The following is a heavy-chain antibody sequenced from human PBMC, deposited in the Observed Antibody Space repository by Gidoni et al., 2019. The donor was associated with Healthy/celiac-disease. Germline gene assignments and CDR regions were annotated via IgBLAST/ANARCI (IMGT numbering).Heavy chain of an antibody. CDR3: ARMYSSSSLGDY. Sequence: QVQLVESGGGVVQPGRSLRLSCAPSGFTFRRYGMPWVRQATGKGLEWVAVIWYDGSNKYYADSVKGRFTISRDNSKNTLYLQMNSLRAEDTAVYYCARMYSSSSLGDYWGQGTLVTVSS. J-gene: IGHJ4*02. CDR1: GFTFRRYG. D-gene: IGHD6-6*01. V-gene: IGHV3-33*01. CDR2: IWYDGSNK.